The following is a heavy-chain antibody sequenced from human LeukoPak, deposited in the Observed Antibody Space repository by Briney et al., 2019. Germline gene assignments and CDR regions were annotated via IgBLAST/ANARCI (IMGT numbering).Heavy chain of an antibody. J-gene: IGHJ4*02. CDR2: TSAYNGNT. CDR3: ARDYSSSPLDY. CDR1: GYTFTSYG. D-gene: IGHD6-6*01. Sequence: ASVKVSCKASGYTFTSYGISWVRQAPGQGLEWMGWTSAYNGNTNYAQKLQGRVTMTTDTSTSTAYIELRSLRSDDTAVYYCARDYSSSPLDYWGQGTLVTVSS. V-gene: IGHV1-18*01.